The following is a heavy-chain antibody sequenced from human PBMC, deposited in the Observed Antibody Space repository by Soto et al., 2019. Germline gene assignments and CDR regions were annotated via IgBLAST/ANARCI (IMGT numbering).Heavy chain of an antibody. J-gene: IGHJ4*02. CDR1: GYTLTELS. D-gene: IGHD6-13*01. CDR3: ATFSYRYSSSWPPDY. Sequence: ASVKVSCKVSGYTLTELSMHWVRQAPGKGLEWMGGFDPEDGETIYAQKFQGRVTMTEDTSTDTAYMELSSLRSEDTAVYYCATFSYRYSSSWPPDYWGQGTLVTSPQ. V-gene: IGHV1-24*01. CDR2: FDPEDGET.